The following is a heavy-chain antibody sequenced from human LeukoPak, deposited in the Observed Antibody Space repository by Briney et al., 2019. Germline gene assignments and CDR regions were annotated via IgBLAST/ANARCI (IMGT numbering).Heavy chain of an antibody. CDR1: GFAFSSNW. CDR3: ATSLGPLTES. CDR2: INSGGSGT. V-gene: IGHV3-74*01. D-gene: IGHD2-21*02. J-gene: IGHJ4*02. Sequence: PGGSLRLSCAASGFAFSSNWMHWVRQTPGKGLVWVSRINSGGSGTSYADSVEGRFTISRDNAKNTLYLQMNSLRAEDTAVYYCATSLGPLTESWGQGTLVTVSS.